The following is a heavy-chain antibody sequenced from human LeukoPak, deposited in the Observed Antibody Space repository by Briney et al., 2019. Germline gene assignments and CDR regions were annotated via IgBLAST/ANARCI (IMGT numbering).Heavy chain of an antibody. D-gene: IGHD2-21*01. Sequence: PGRSLRLSCAASGFTFSSYGMHWVRQAPCKGLEWVAVIWYDGSNKYYADSVKGRFTISRDNSKNTLYLQMNSLRAEDTAAYYCAKGSVRSRASRLDYWGQGTLVTVSS. V-gene: IGHV3-33*06. CDR2: IWYDGSNK. CDR3: AKGSVRSRASRLDY. CDR1: GFTFSSYG. J-gene: IGHJ4*02.